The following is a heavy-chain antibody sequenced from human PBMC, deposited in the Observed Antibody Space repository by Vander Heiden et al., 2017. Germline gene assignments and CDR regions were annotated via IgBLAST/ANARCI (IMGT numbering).Heavy chain of an antibody. D-gene: IGHD1-26*01. Sequence: QVQLVESGGGVVQPGRSRRLSCAASGFTFSSYVMHWVRQAPGKGLEWVAVISYDGSNKYYADSVKGRVTISRDNSKNTLYLQMNSLRAEDTAVYYCARDFRRGRGGAIGLFDIWGQGTMVTVYS. CDR2: ISYDGSNK. V-gene: IGHV3-30-3*01. J-gene: IGHJ3*02. CDR3: ARDFRRGRGGAIGLFDI. CDR1: GFTFSSYV.